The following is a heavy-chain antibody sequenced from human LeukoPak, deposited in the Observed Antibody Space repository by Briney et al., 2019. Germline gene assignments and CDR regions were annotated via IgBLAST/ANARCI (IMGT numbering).Heavy chain of an antibody. J-gene: IGHJ4*02. V-gene: IGHV3-21*01. D-gene: IGHD4-17*01. CDR3: ASTRYGDYVVHIHGCFDY. CDR2: ISSSSSYI. CDR1: GFTFSSYS. Sequence: PGGSLRLSCAASGFTFSSYSMNWVRQAPGKGLEWVSSISSSSSYIYYADSVKGRFTISRDNAKNSLYLQMNSLRAEDTAVYYCASTRYGDYVVHIHGCFDYWGQGTLVTVSS.